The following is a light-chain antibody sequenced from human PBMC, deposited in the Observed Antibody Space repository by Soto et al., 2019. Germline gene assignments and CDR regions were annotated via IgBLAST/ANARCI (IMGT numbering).Light chain of an antibody. J-gene: IGKJ1*01. V-gene: IGKV1D-16*01. CDR2: AAS. CDR3: QQYVSYPRT. Sequence: DIEMTQSPSSLFASVGDRVTITCRASHNVDNWVAWYQQKPEKAPKSLIYAASSLHSGVPLRFSGSGSGALFTLTISNLLPEDFATYYCQQYVSYPRTFGQGTKVEIK. CDR1: HNVDNW.